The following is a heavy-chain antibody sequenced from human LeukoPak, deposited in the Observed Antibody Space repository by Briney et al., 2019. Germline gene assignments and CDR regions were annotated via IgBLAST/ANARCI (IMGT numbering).Heavy chain of an antibody. D-gene: IGHD6-13*01. CDR3: AHWQQLVRY. Sequence: TLSLTCTVSGGSISSSSYYWGWIRQPPGKALEWLALIYWDDDKRYSPSLKSRLTITKDTSKNQVVLTMTNMDPVDTATYYCAHWQQLVRYWGQGTLVTVSS. V-gene: IGHV2-5*02. J-gene: IGHJ4*02. CDR1: GGSISSSSYY. CDR2: IYWDDDK.